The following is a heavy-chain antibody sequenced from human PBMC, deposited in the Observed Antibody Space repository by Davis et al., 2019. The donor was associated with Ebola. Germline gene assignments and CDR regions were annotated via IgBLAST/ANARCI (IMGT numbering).Heavy chain of an antibody. CDR1: GGTFSSYA. J-gene: IGHJ3*02. CDR2: IIPIFGTA. Sequence: AASVKVSCKASGGTFSSYAISWVRQAPGQGLEWMGGIIPIFGTANYAQKFQGRVTITADTSTSTAYMELRSLRSDDTAVYYCASGDIVVVVAATGGAFDIWGQGTMVTVSS. D-gene: IGHD2-15*01. V-gene: IGHV1-69*06. CDR3: ASGDIVVVVAATGGAFDI.